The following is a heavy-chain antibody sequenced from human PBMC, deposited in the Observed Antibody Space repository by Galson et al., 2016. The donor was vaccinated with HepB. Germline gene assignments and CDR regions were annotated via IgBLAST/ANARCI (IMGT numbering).Heavy chain of an antibody. CDR3: ARDILLRGFYYYGMDV. J-gene: IGHJ6*02. V-gene: IGHV1-2*02. Sequence: SVKVSCKASGFTVAAYQIHWVRQAPGQGLEWMGYMDPNSGGTTFAQKFQGRVTLTSDTSINTAYMELSWLKSDDTAVYYCARDILLRGFYYYGMDVWGQGTGSPSP. D-gene: IGHD3-9*01. CDR1: GFTVAAYQ. CDR2: MDPNSGGT.